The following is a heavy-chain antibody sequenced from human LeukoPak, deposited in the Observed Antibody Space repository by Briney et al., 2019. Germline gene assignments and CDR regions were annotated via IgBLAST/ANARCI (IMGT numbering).Heavy chain of an antibody. J-gene: IGHJ6*02. CDR1: GFTFSDYY. D-gene: IGHD6-6*01. CDR3: ARDPPPSGYYGMDV. Sequence: GGSLRLSCAASGFTFSDYYMSWIRQALGKGLEWVSYISSSGSTIYYADSVKGRFTISRDNAKNSLYLQMNSLRAEDTAVYYCARDPPPSGYYGMDVWGQGTTVTVSS. V-gene: IGHV3-11*01. CDR2: ISSSGSTI.